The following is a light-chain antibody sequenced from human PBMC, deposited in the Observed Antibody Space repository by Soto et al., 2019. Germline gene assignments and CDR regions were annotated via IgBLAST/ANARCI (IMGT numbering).Light chain of an antibody. CDR3: QQYNKWPRT. CDR2: GAS. V-gene: IGKV3-15*01. J-gene: IGKJ2*01. CDR1: QSVSSN. Sequence: EIVMTQSPATLSVSPGERATLSSRASQSVSSNLAWYQQKPGQAPRLLIYGASTRATGIPARFSGSGSGTEFTLTISSLQSEDFAVYYCQQYNKWPRTFGQGTKLEIK.